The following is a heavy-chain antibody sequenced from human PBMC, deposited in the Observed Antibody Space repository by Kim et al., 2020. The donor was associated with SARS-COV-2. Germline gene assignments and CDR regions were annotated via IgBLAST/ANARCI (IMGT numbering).Heavy chain of an antibody. CDR2: T. V-gene: IGHV4-4*02. D-gene: IGHD1-26*01. CDR3: ARDLSYSVDP. Sequence: TNYNPSLKSRVTISVDKSKNQFSLKLSSVTAADTAVYYCARDLSYSVDPWGQGTLVTVSS. J-gene: IGHJ5*02.